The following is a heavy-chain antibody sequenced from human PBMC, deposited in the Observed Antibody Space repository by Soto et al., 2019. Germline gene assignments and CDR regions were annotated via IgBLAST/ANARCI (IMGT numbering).Heavy chain of an antibody. CDR1: GGTFSSYA. J-gene: IGHJ4*02. V-gene: IGHV1-69*06. Sequence: SVKVSCKASGGTFSSYAISWVRQAPGQGLEWVGGIIPIFGTANYAQKFQGRDTITADKSTSTAYMELSSLRSEDTAVYYGASTSSSYSWGRCEYWGKGPLVTVCS. CDR2: IIPIFGTA. D-gene: IGHD2-2*01. CDR3: ASTSSSYSWGRCEY.